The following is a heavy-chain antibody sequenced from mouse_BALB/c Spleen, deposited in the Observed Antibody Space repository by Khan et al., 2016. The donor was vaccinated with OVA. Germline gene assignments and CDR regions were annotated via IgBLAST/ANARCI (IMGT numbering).Heavy chain of an antibody. D-gene: IGHD3-2*02. Sequence: VQLQESGTELVRPGASVKLSCKTSGYIFTSYWIHWVKQRSGQDLEWIARIYPGTDNTYYNEKLKDKATLTADKSSSTAYMQLSSLKSEDSAVYFCAREEALYYFDYWGQGTTLTVFS. CDR3: AREEALYYFDY. CDR1: GYIFTSYW. V-gene: IGHV1S132*01. CDR2: IYPGTDNT. J-gene: IGHJ2*01.